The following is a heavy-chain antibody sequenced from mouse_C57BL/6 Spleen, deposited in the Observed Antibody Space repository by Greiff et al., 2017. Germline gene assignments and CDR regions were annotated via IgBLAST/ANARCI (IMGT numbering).Heavy chain of an antibody. J-gene: IGHJ3*01. CDR2: ISGGGGNT. D-gene: IGHD5-5*01. Sequence: EVMLVESGGGLVKPGGSLKLSCAASGFTFSSYTMSWVRQTPEKRLEWVATISGGGGNTYYPDSVKGRFTISRDNAKNTLYLQMSSLRSEDTALYYCAREGDYRKGGVAYWGQGTLVTVSA. CDR1: GFTFSSYT. CDR3: AREGDYRKGGVAY. V-gene: IGHV5-9*01.